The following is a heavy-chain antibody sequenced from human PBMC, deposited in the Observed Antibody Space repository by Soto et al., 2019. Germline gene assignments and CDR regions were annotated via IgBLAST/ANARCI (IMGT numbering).Heavy chain of an antibody. J-gene: IGHJ5*02. CDR1: GGSISSGYYY. CDR3: ARVPLGYRKSFEP. Sequence: SETLSLPCTVSGGSISSGYYYWSWIREPPGKGLEWIGYIYYSGCTYYNPSLKSRVTISVDTSKNQFSLKLSSVTAADTAVYYCARVPLGYRKSFEPLGQGTLVTVSS. D-gene: IGHD3-16*02. CDR2: IYYSGCT. V-gene: IGHV4-30-4*01.